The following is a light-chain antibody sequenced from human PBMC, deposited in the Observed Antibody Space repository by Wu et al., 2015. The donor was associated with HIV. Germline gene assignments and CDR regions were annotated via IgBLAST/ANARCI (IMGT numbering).Light chain of an antibody. CDR2: KAS. J-gene: IGKJ2*01. CDR3: QQYNSFLYT. CDR1: QSISDY. Sequence: DIQMTQSPSTLSASVGDRVTITCRASQSISDYLAWYQQKPGKAPNLLIYKASNLESGVPSRFSGSGSGTEFTLTISSLQPDDFATYYCQQYNSFLYTFGQGTKLEIK. V-gene: IGKV1-5*03.